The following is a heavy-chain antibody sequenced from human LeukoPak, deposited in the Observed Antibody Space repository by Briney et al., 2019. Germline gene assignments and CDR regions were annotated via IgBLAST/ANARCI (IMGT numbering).Heavy chain of an antibody. D-gene: IGHD1-26*01. J-gene: IGHJ3*02. Sequence: GGSLRLSCAASGFTFSSYAMHWVRQAPGKGLEWVAVISYDGSNKYYADSVRGRFTISRDNSKNTLYLQMNSLRAEDTAVYYCAREGSPDAFDIWGQGTMVTVSS. CDR2: ISYDGSNK. V-gene: IGHV3-30-3*01. CDR3: AREGSPDAFDI. CDR1: GFTFSSYA.